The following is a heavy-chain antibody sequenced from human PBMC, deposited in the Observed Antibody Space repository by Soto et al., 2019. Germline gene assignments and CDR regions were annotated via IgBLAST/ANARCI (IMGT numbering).Heavy chain of an antibody. CDR1: GGSFSGYY. CDR3: GALQYPISDHDY. CDR2: INHSGST. V-gene: IGHV4-34*01. Sequence: SETLSLTCAVYGGSFSGYYWSWIRQPPGKGLEWIGEINHSGSTNYNPSLKSRVTISVDTSKNQFSLKLSSVTAADTAVYYCGALQYPISDHDYWGRGTLVTVSS. D-gene: IGHD2-8*01. J-gene: IGHJ4*02.